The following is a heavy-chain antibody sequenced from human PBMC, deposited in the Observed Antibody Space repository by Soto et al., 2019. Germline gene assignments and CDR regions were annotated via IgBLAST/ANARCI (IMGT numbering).Heavy chain of an antibody. CDR3: TRGDTSMGFDY. CDR2: IYPGDSDA. J-gene: IGHJ4*02. D-gene: IGHD5-18*01. V-gene: IGHV5-51*01. Sequence: RGESLKISCKGSGYSFTTYWIAWVRQMPGRGLEWMGIIYPGDSDARYSPSFQGQVTFSADKSVNTTYLHLNSLDASDTAMYFCTRGDTSMGFDYWGQGTLVTVSS. CDR1: GYSFTTYW.